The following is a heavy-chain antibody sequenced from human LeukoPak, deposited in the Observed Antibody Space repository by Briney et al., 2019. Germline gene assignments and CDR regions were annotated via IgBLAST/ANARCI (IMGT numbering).Heavy chain of an antibody. D-gene: IGHD1-26*01. V-gene: IGHV3-7*01. CDR2: IKQDGSEK. CDR1: GFTCSSYW. CDR3: ARYSGTYRDY. J-gene: IGHJ4*02. Sequence: GGSLRLSCAASGFTCSSYWMSWVRQAPGKGLEWVANIKQDGSEKYYVDSVKGRFTISRDNAKNSLYLQMNSLRAEDTAVYYCARYSGTYRDYWGQGTLVTVSS.